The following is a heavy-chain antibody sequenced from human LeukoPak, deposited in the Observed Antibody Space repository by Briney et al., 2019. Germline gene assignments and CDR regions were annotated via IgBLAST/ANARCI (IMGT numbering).Heavy chain of an antibody. Sequence: ASVKVSCKASGYTFTSYGISWVRQAPGQGLEWMGWISAYNGNTNYAQKLQGRVTMTTDTSTSTAYMELRSLRSDDTAVYYCARDAQGHGKLRRNDYWGQGTLVTVSS. CDR3: ARDAQGHGKLRRNDY. J-gene: IGHJ4*02. CDR1: GYTFTSYG. V-gene: IGHV1-18*01. CDR2: ISAYNGNT. D-gene: IGHD4-17*01.